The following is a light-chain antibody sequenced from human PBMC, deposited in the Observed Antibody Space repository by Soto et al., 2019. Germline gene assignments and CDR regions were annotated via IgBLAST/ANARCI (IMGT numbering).Light chain of an antibody. CDR3: QQSYSAPLT. V-gene: IGKV1-39*01. Sequence: DIQMTQSPPSLSASVGDRVTITCRASQSISNYLNWYQQKVGKAPQLLIYGASNLQSGVPARFSGSGSGTDFTFTIIDLQPEDFATFYCQQSYSAPLTVGGGTKVDIK. J-gene: IGKJ4*01. CDR1: QSISNY. CDR2: GAS.